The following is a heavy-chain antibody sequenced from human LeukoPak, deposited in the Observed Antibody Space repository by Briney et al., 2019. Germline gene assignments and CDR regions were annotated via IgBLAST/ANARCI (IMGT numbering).Heavy chain of an antibody. CDR3: AKDPDYGDYVGAFDI. Sequence: GGSLRLSCAASGFTFSGYAMSWVRQAPGKGLEWVSAISGSGGSTYYADSVKGRFTISRDNSKNTLYLQMNSLRAEDTAVYHCAKDPDYGDYVGAFDIWGQGTMVTVSS. J-gene: IGHJ3*02. D-gene: IGHD4-17*01. V-gene: IGHV3-23*01. CDR2: ISGSGGST. CDR1: GFTFSGYA.